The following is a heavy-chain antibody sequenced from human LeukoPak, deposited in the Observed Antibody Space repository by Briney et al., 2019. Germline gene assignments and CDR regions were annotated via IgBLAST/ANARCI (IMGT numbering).Heavy chain of an antibody. J-gene: IGHJ6*02. CDR3: ARQGCSSTSCYRHGMDV. Sequence: GESLKISCKGSGYRFTSYWIGWVRQMPGKGLEWMGIIYPGDSDTRYSPSFQGQVTISADKSISTAYLQWSSLKASDTAMYYCARQGCSSTSCYRHGMDVWGQGTTVTVSS. V-gene: IGHV5-51*01. CDR2: IYPGDSDT. CDR1: GYRFTSYW. D-gene: IGHD2-2*01.